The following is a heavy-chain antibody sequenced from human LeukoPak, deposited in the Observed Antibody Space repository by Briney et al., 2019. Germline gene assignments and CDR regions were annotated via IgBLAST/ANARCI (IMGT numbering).Heavy chain of an antibody. CDR3: AKDKDDHGDYYYMDV. D-gene: IGHD4-17*01. CDR1: GFTFSSYW. CDR2: INTDGSST. V-gene: IGHV3-74*01. Sequence: GGSLRLSCAASGFTFSSYWMHWVRQAPGKGLVWVSRINTDGSSTGYADSVKGRFTISRDNAKNTLYLQMNSLGAEDTAVFYCAKDKDDHGDYYYMDVWGKGTTVTVSS. J-gene: IGHJ6*03.